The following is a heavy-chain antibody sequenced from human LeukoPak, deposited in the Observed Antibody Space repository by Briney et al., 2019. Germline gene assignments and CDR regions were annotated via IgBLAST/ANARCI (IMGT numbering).Heavy chain of an antibody. CDR1: GGSISSGGYS. V-gene: IGHV4-30-2*01. CDR3: ARASPHDSSGYFGGYDFDY. Sequence: SQTLSLTCAVSGGSISSGGYSWSWIRQPPGKGLEWIGYIYHSGSTYYNPSLKSRVTISVDRSKNQFSLKLSSVTAADTAVYYCARASPHDSSGYFGGYDFDYWGQGTLVTVSS. D-gene: IGHD3-22*01. J-gene: IGHJ4*02. CDR2: IYHSGST.